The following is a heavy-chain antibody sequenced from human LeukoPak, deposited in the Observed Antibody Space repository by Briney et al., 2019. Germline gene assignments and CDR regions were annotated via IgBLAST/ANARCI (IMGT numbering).Heavy chain of an antibody. CDR1: GYTFTGYY. J-gene: IGHJ4*02. CDR2: INPNSGGT. D-gene: IGHD3-22*01. Sequence: ASVKVSCKASGYTFTGYYMHWVRQAPGQGLEWMGWINPNSGGTNYAQKFQGRVTMTRDTSISTAYMELSRLRSDDMAVYYCARVGDSSGTFDYWGQGTLVTVSS. CDR3: ARVGDSSGTFDY. V-gene: IGHV1-2*02.